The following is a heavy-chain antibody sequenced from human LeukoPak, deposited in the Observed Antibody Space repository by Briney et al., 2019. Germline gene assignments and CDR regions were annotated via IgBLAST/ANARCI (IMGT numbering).Heavy chain of an antibody. V-gene: IGHV3-30*09. D-gene: IGHD3-22*01. CDR3: AKEFYSDTSGSTGGFDI. Sequence: PGRSLRLSCAASGFTFSSYAMHWVRQAPGKGLEWVAVISYDGSNKYYADSVKGRFAISRDNSKNTLYLQMTSLRAEDTAVHYCAKEFYSDTSGSTGGFDIWGQGTVVTVSS. CDR2: ISYDGSNK. CDR1: GFTFSSYA. J-gene: IGHJ3*02.